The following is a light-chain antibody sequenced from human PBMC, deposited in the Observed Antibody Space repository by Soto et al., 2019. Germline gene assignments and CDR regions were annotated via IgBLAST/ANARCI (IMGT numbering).Light chain of an antibody. V-gene: IGLV1-40*01. CDR2: GNS. Sequence: QLVLTQPPSVSGAPGQRVTISCTGSSSNIGAGYDVHWYQQLPGTALKLLIYGNSNRPSGVPDRFSGSKSGTSASLAITGLQAEDEADYYCQSYDSSLSGVFGGGTQLTVL. CDR3: QSYDSSLSGV. J-gene: IGLJ3*02. CDR1: SSNIGAGYD.